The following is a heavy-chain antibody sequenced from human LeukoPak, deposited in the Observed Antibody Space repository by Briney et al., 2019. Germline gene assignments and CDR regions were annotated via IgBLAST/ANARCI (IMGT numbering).Heavy chain of an antibody. CDR1: GASISGYY. CDR3: AGGEEWDKGWAGY. CDR2: IHYSGST. J-gene: IGHJ4*02. V-gene: IGHV4-59*01. Sequence: PSETLSLTCTVSGASISGYYWSWIRQPPGKGLEWIGYIHYSGSTNSNPSLKSRVTISVDTSNSQFSLRLTSVTAADTAVYYCAGGEEWDKGWAGYWGQGTLITVSS. D-gene: IGHD1-26*01.